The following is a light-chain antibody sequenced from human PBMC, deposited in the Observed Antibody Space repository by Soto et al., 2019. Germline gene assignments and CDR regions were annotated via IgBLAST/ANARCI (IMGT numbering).Light chain of an antibody. Sequence: DIQMTQSPSSLSASVGDRVTITCRASQSISSYLNWYQQKPGKAPKLLIDAASSLQSGVPSRFSGSGSGTDFTLTISSLQPEDFATYYCQQSYSTLQVTFGPGTKVDIK. CDR2: AAS. CDR3: QQSYSTLQVT. V-gene: IGKV1-39*01. J-gene: IGKJ3*01. CDR1: QSISSY.